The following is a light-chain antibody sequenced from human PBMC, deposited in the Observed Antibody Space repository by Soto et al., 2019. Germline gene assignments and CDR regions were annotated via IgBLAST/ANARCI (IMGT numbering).Light chain of an antibody. V-gene: IGKV3-11*01. Sequence: EIVLTQSPGTLSLSPGERATLSCRASQSVSSSYLAWYQQIPGQAPRLLIYDASTRATGIPARFSGSGSGTDFTLTISGLEPEDFAVYYCQQRSVWPITFGQGTRLEIK. J-gene: IGKJ5*01. CDR3: QQRSVWPIT. CDR2: DAS. CDR1: QSVSSSY.